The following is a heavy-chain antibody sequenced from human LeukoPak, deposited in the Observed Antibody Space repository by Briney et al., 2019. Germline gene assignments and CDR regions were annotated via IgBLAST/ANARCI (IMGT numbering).Heavy chain of an antibody. CDR3: AKSAGMVRGVRRFDY. D-gene: IGHD3-10*01. Sequence: SVKGRFTISRDNSKNTLYLQMNSLRAEDAAVYYCAKSAGMVRGVRRFDYWGQGTLVTVSS. V-gene: IGHV3-23*01. J-gene: IGHJ4*02.